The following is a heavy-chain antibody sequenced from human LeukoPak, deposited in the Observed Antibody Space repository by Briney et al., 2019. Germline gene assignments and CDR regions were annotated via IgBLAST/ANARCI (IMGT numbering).Heavy chain of an antibody. CDR3: AKVYRSLGYCSGGSCYPSSHFDY. J-gene: IGHJ4*02. Sequence: GGSLRLSCAASGFTFSSYGMHWVRQAPGKGLEWVAVISYDGSNKYYADSMKGRFTISRDNSKNTLYLQMNSLRAEDTAVYYCAKVYRSLGYCSGGSCYPSSHFDYWGQGTLVTVSS. V-gene: IGHV3-30*18. CDR1: GFTFSSYG. D-gene: IGHD2-15*01. CDR2: ISYDGSNK.